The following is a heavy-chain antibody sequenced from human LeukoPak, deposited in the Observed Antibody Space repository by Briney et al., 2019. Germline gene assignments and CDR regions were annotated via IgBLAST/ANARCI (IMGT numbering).Heavy chain of an antibody. J-gene: IGHJ5*02. V-gene: IGHV3-73*01. CDR1: GFTFSGSA. CDR3: TRDSGTYNWLYP. D-gene: IGHD1-26*01. CDR2: IDKKDNFYAT. Sequence: GGSLKLSCAASGFTFSGSAIHWVRQSSGKGLEWVGHIDKKDNFYATTSAASVTGRFTISRDDSKNTAYLQMNSLETEDTALYYCTRDSGTYNWLYPWGQGTLVTVSS.